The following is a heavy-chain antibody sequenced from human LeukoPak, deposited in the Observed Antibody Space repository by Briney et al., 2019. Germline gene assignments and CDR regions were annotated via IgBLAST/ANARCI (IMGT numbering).Heavy chain of an antibody. CDR3: AKGGRGYSYGSLDY. J-gene: IGHJ4*02. CDR2: ISDSGAST. CDR1: GFTFSNYA. Sequence: GGSLRLSCAASGFTFSNYAMSWVRQAPGKGLEWVSPISDSGASTYYADSVKGRFTISRDNSKNTLYLQMNSLRVEDTAVYYCAKGGRGYSYGSLDYWGQGTLVTVSS. V-gene: IGHV3-23*01. D-gene: IGHD5-18*01.